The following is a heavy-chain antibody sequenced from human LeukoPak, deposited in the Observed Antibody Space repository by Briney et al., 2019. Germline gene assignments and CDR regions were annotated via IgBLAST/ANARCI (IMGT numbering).Heavy chain of an antibody. CDR2: INHSGYT. J-gene: IGHJ5*02. CDR1: NGSLGGDY. D-gene: IGHD3-10*01. V-gene: IGHV4-34*01. CDR3: ARGFGNVRGDT. Sequence: SSETLSPTCAVYNGSLGGDYWSWIRQPPGKGLEWIGEINHSGYTNYNPSLESRVTISVDTSKNQFSLKLSSVTAADSAVYYCARGFGNVRGDTWGQGTLVTVSS.